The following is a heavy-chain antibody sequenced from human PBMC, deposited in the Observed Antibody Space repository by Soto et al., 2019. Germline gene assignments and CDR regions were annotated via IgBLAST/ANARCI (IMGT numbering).Heavy chain of an antibody. Sequence: PSETLSLTCTVSGGSISSYYWSWIRQPPGEGLEWIGYISYTGSTNYNPSLKSRVTISVDTSMNHFSLKLYSVTAADTAVYYCARYCGGAKCLDHWGQGTLVTVSS. V-gene: IGHV4-59*01. CDR1: GGSISSYY. CDR3: ARYCGGAKCLDH. D-gene: IGHD2-21*01. J-gene: IGHJ4*02. CDR2: ISYTGST.